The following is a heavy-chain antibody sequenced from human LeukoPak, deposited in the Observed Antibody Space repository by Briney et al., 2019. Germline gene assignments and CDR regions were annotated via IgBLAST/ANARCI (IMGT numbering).Heavy chain of an antibody. CDR1: GYSISSGFY. V-gene: IGHV4-38-2*02. D-gene: IGHD1-26*01. CDR3: ARDSGTYHTLNS. Sequence: PSETLSLTCAVSGYSISSGFYWGWIRQPPGKGLEWIASIFHSGSTYYNPSLKTRVAISVDTSKNQFSLKLTSVTAADTAIYYCARDSGTYHTLNSWGQGTLVTVSS. CDR2: IFHSGST. J-gene: IGHJ5*02.